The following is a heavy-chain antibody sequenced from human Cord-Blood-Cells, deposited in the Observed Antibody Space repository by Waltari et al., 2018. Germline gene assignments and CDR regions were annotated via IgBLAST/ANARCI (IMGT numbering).Heavy chain of an antibody. CDR1: GFTFSSYA. CDR2: ISGSGGST. V-gene: IGHV3-23*01. Sequence: EVQLLESGGGLVQPGGSLRLSCAASGFTFSSYAMSWVRQAPGKGLEWVSTISGSGGSTYYADSVKGRFTISRDNSKNTLYLQMNSLRAEDTAVYYCAKDIGYYDFWSGYYWGQGTLVTVSS. J-gene: IGHJ4*02. CDR3: AKDIGYYDFWSGYY. D-gene: IGHD3-3*01.